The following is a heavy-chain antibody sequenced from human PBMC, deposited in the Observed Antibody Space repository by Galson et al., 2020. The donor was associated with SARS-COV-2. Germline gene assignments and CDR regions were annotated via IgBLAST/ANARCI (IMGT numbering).Heavy chain of an antibody. J-gene: IGHJ4*02. Sequence: IALHGDSLNPSRPAASFTFASCRMHSVRHAPREWLVWVARIDREVTHATHAPSVKGRFTISGDNAKNTLYLQMNSLRAEDTAVYYCARGDMGNDYFDYWGQGTLVTVSS. CDR1: SFTFASCR. D-gene: IGHD7-27*01. CDR3: ARGDMGNDYFDY. V-gene: IGHV3-74*03. CDR2: IDREVTHA.